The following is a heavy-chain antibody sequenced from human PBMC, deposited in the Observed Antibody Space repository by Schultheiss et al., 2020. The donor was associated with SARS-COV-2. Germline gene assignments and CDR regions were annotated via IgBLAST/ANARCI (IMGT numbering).Heavy chain of an antibody. Sequence: ASVKVSCKASGYTFTSYHIQWVRQAPGQGLEWMGIINTSGGSTRYAQKFQGRVTMTTDTSTSTAYMELRSLRSDDTAVYYCARDGRMAARQSYWYFDLWGRGTLVTVSS. V-gene: IGHV1-46*01. CDR3: ARDGRMAARQSYWYFDL. J-gene: IGHJ2*01. D-gene: IGHD6-6*01. CDR2: INTSGGST. CDR1: GYTFTSYH.